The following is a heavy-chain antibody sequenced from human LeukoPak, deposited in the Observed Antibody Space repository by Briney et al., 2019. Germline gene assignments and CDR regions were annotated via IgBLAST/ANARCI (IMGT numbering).Heavy chain of an antibody. D-gene: IGHD5-12*01. CDR2: ISSSSSNK. J-gene: IGHJ4*02. V-gene: IGHV3-21*01. Sequence: PGGSLRLSCAASGFTFSSYSMKWVRQAPGKGLEWVASISSSSSNKYYADSVKGRFTISRDNAKNSLYLQMNSLRAEDTAVYYCARDLSGYAFFDYWGQGTLVTVSS. CDR3: ARDLSGYAFFDY. CDR1: GFTFSSYS.